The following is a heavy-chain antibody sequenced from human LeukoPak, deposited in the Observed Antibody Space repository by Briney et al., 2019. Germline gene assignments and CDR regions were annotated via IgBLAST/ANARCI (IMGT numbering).Heavy chain of an antibody. J-gene: IGHJ4*02. CDR3: ARDRRGGDDRAGLDY. Sequence: GASVKVSCKASGYTFTSYYMHWVRQAPGQGLEWMGIINPSGGSTSYAQKFQGRVTMTRDTSISTAYMELSRLRSDDTAVYYCARDRRGGDDRAGLDYWGQGTLVTVSS. D-gene: IGHD2-21*02. CDR2: INPSGGST. CDR1: GYTFTSYY. V-gene: IGHV1-46*01.